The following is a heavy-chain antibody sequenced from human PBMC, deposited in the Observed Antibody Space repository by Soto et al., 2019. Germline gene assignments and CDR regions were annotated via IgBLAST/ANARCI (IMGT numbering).Heavy chain of an antibody. Sequence: PGGSLRLSCAASGFTFSSYGMHWVRQAPGKGLEWVAVIWYDGSNKYYADSVKGRFTISRDNSKNTLYLQMNSLRAEDTAVYYCARDEVDIVVLGPDYWGQGTLVTVSS. V-gene: IGHV3-33*01. CDR2: IWYDGSNK. D-gene: IGHD2-2*03. CDR3: ARDEVDIVVLGPDY. CDR1: GFTFSSYG. J-gene: IGHJ4*02.